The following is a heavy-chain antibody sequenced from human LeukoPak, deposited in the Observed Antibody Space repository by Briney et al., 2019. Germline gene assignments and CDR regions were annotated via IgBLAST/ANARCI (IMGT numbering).Heavy chain of an antibody. CDR3: ARGDMRFGELTIDY. Sequence: ASVTVSFKASGYTFTSYDINWVRQAPGQGLEWMGWMNPNSGNTGYAQKFQGRVTMTRNTSISTAYMELSSLRSEDTAVYYCARGDMRFGELTIDYWGQGTLVTVSS. CDR1: GYTFTSYD. D-gene: IGHD3-10*01. CDR2: MNPNSGNT. V-gene: IGHV1-8*01. J-gene: IGHJ4*02.